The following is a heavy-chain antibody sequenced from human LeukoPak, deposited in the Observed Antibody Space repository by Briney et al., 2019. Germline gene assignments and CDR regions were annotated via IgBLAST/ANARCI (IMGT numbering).Heavy chain of an antibody. CDR3: ARTYYDSSGYPDC. CDR2: IYPGDSDT. CDR1: GYSFTSYW. J-gene: IGHJ4*02. D-gene: IGHD3-22*01. V-gene: IGHV5-51*01. Sequence: GESLKISCKGPGYSFTSYWIGWVRQMPGKGLEWMGIIYPGDSDTRYSPSLQGQVTISADKSISTACLQWSSLKASDTAMYYCARTYYDSSGYPDCWGQGTLVTVSS.